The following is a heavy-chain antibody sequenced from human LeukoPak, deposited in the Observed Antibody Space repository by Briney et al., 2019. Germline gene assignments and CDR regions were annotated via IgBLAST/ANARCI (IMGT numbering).Heavy chain of an antibody. CDR2: FDPEDGET. CDR3: ATAGRITNFGVAPYDFDY. D-gene: IGHD3-3*01. CDR1: GYTLTELS. Sequence: GASVKVSRKVSGYTLTELSMHWVRQAPGKGLEWMGGFDPEDGETIYAQKFQGRVTMTEDTSTDTAYMELSSLRSEDTAVYYCATAGRITNFGVAPYDFDYWGQGTLVTVSS. V-gene: IGHV1-24*01. J-gene: IGHJ4*02.